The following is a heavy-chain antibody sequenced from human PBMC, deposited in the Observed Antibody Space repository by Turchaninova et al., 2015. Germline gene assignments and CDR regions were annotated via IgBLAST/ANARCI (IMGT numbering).Heavy chain of an antibody. CDR3: APYIYSNSAEYFQH. CDR1: GYTFTSYA. Sequence: QVQLVQSGSELKKPGASVKVSCKASGYTFTSYAMNLVRQAPGQGLEWMVWINTNTGNPTYAQGFTGRFVFSLDTSVSTAYLQISSLKAEDTAVYYCAPYIYSNSAEYFQHWGQGTLVTVSS. V-gene: IGHV7-4-1*02. J-gene: IGHJ1*01. D-gene: IGHD4-11*01. CDR2: INTNTGNP.